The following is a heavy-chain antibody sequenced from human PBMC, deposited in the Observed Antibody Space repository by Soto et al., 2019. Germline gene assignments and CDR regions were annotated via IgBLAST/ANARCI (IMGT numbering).Heavy chain of an antibody. CDR3: ARAPHVLLWFGLGGYFDY. CDR2: IKQDGSEK. Sequence: GGSLRLSCAASGVTFSSYWMSWVRQAPGKGLEWVANIKQDGSEKYYVDSVKGRFTISRDNAKNSLYLQMNSLRAEDTAVYYYARAPHVLLWFGLGGYFDYWGQGTLVTVSS. V-gene: IGHV3-7*01. CDR1: GVTFSSYW. J-gene: IGHJ4*02. D-gene: IGHD3-10*01.